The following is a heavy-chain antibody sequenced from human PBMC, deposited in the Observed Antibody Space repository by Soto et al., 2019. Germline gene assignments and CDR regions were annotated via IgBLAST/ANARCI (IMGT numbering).Heavy chain of an antibody. CDR3: ARDSSGWSRGEDYGMDV. V-gene: IGHV1-69*13. Sequence: SVKVSCKASGGTFSSYAISWVRQAPGQGLEWMGGIIPIFGTANYAQKFQGRVTITADESTSTAYMELSSLRSEDTAVYYCARDSSGWSRGEDYGMDVWGQGTTVTVSS. CDR2: IIPIFGTA. J-gene: IGHJ6*02. CDR1: GGTFSSYA. D-gene: IGHD6-19*01.